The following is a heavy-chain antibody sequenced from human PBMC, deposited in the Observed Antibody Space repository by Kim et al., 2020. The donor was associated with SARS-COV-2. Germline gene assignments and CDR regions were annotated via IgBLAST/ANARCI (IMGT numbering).Heavy chain of an antibody. CDR3: ARGRGAMDY. J-gene: IGHJ4*02. D-gene: IGHD3-10*01. CDR2: GST. Sequence: GSTNYNPSLKSRVTISVETSKNHVSLKLSAVTAADTAVYYCARGRGAMDYWGQGTLVTVSS. V-gene: IGHV4-34*01.